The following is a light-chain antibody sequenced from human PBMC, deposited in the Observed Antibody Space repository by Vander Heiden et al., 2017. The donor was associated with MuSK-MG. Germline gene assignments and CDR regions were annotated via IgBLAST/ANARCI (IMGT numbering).Light chain of an antibody. J-gene: IGKJ4*01. V-gene: IGKV1-13*02. Sequence: AIQLPQSPSSLSASVGDRVTITCRASQGISSALAWYQQKPGKAPKLLIYDASSLESGVPSRYTGSGSGTDFTLTISSLQPEDFATYYCQQLNCYHRVTFGGGTKVEIK. CDR2: DAS. CDR3: QQLNCYHRVT. CDR1: QGISSA.